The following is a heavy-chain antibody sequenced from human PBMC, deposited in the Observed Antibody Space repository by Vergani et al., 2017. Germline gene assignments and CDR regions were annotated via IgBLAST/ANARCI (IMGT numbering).Heavy chain of an antibody. CDR2: ILPGGKT. Sequence: EVQLLESGGDLVQPGKSLRLSCAASGFTFSSYTMNWVRRTPGKGLEWVSGILPGGKTYYADSVKGRFTISRDNSKNMVFLDMRSLTADDTAVYYCEKDRVPDNRWNFDYWLQRTLVTVSP. J-gene: IGHJ4*02. D-gene: IGHD1-1*01. V-gene: IGHV3-23*01. CDR3: EKDRVPDNRWNFDY. CDR1: GFTFSSYT.